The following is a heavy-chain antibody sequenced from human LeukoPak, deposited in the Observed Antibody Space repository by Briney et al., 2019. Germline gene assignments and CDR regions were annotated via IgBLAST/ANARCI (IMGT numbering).Heavy chain of an antibody. CDR2: IYYSGST. D-gene: IGHD2-2*01. Sequence: SENLSVTCTVPVGSIKSGGYYWSWIRQHPGKGLEWIGYIYYSGSTYYNPSLKSRVTISVDTSRNQFSLRLSSVTAADTAVYYCARRSEYHWFDPWGQGTLVTVSS. CDR3: ARRSEYHWFDP. J-gene: IGHJ5*02. CDR1: VGSIKSGGYY. V-gene: IGHV4-31*03.